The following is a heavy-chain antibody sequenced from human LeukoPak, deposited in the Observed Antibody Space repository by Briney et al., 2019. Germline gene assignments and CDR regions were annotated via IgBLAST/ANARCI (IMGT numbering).Heavy chain of an antibody. D-gene: IGHD5-24*01. CDR2: VSADGRTQ. J-gene: IGHJ4*02. CDR1: GFTFGDYT. Sequence: GGSLRLSCAASGFTFGDYTMHWVRQAPGKGLEWVTVVSADGRTQLYSDSVKGRFTVSRDNSLNTLHLQMNSLKTEDTAVYYCAREFGHNRWYFDYWGQGALVTVSS. CDR3: AREFGHNRWYFDY. V-gene: IGHV3-30*03.